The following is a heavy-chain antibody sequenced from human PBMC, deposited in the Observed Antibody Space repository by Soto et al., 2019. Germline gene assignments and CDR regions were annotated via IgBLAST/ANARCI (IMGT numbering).Heavy chain of an antibody. CDR3: ARRTTGTTGGNFDY. CDR2: IYYSGST. J-gene: IGHJ4*02. CDR1: GGSISSSSYY. Sequence: QLQLQESGPGLVKPSETLSLTCTVSGGSISSSSYYWGWIRQPPGKGLEWIGSIYYSGSTYYNPSLKSRVTISVDTSKNQFSLKLSSVTAADTAVYYCARRTTGTTGGNFDYWGQGTLVTVSS. V-gene: IGHV4-39*01. D-gene: IGHD1-7*01.